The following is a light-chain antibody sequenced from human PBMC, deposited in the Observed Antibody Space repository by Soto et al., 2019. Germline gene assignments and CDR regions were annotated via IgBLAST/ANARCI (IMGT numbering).Light chain of an antibody. V-gene: IGKV3-20*01. CDR2: AAS. CDR3: QTYGDSLFT. J-gene: IGKJ3*01. CDR1: QRVSSSL. Sequence: EIVLTQSPGTLSLSPGERATLSCMASQRVSSSLLAWYQQKPGQAPRPLISAASSRATGIPDRFSGSGSGTDFTLTISSLEPEDFAVYYCQTYGDSLFTFGPGTKV.